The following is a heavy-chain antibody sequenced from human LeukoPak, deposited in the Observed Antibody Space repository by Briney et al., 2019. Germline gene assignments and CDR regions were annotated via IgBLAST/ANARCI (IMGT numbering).Heavy chain of an antibody. J-gene: IGHJ4*02. Sequence: SETLSLTCTVSGGSISSSSYYWGWIRQPPGKGLEWIGSIYYSGSTYYNPSLKSRVTISVDTSKTQFSLNLSSVTAADTAVYYCARVGWLHNMFDYWGQGTLVTVSS. CDR1: GGSISSSSYY. D-gene: IGHD5-24*01. V-gene: IGHV4-39*07. CDR3: ARVGWLHNMFDY. CDR2: IYYSGST.